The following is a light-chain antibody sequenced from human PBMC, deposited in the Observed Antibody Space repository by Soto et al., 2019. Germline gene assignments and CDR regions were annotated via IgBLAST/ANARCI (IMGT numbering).Light chain of an antibody. CDR3: QTWGTGFQV. V-gene: IGLV4-69*01. Sequence: QLVLTQSPSASASLGASVKLTCTLSSGHSSYAIAWHQQQPEKGPRYLMKLNSDGSHSKGDGIPDRFSGSSSGAERYLTISILQSEDEADYYCQTWGTGFQVFGGGTKLTVL. J-gene: IGLJ2*01. CDR1: SGHSSYA. CDR2: LNSDGSH.